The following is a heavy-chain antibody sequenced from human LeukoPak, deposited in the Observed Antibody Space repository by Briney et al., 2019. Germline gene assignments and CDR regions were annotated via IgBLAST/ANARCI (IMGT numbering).Heavy chain of an antibody. CDR1: GGSISSSSYS. D-gene: IGHD2/OR15-2a*01. CDR2: IFYSGST. CDR3: ARLSVIKGVDY. Sequence: SETLSLTCTVSGGSISSSSYSWGWIRQPPGKELEWIGTIFYSGSTYYNPSLKSRVTISVDTSKNQFSLKLSSVTAADTAVYYCARLSVIKGVDYWGQGTLVTVSS. J-gene: IGHJ4*02. V-gene: IGHV4-39*07.